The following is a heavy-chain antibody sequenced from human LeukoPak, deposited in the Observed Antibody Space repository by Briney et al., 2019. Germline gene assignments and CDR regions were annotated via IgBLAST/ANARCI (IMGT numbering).Heavy chain of an antibody. J-gene: IGHJ6*03. CDR2: INPNSGGT. Sequence: ASVKVSCKASGYTFTGYYMHWVRQAPGQGLEWMGWINPNSGGTNYAQKFQGRVTMTRDTSISTAYMELSRLRSDDTAVYYCASGGQLVPYYYYMDVWGKGTTVTVSS. CDR1: GYTFTGYY. D-gene: IGHD6-6*01. V-gene: IGHV1-2*02. CDR3: ASGGQLVPYYYYMDV.